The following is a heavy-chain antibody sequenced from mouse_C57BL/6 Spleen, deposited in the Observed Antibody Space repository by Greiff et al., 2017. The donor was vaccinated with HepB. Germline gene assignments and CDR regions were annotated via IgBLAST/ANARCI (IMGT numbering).Heavy chain of an antibody. J-gene: IGHJ1*03. CDR3: ARDAYGSSYDWYFDV. D-gene: IGHD1-1*01. Sequence: EVMLVESGGGLVKPGGSLKLSCAASGFTFSSYTMSWVRQTPEKRLEWVATISGGGGNTYYPDSVKGRFTISSDNAKNTLYLQMSSLRSEDTALYYCARDAYGSSYDWYFDVWGTGTTVTVSS. CDR2: ISGGGGNT. CDR1: GFTFSSYT. V-gene: IGHV5-9*01.